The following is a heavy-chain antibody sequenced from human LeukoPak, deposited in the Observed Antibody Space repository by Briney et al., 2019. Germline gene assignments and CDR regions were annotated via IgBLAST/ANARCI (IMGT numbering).Heavy chain of an antibody. CDR1: GFTFSTYA. CDR2: ISDDGRHN. CDR3: AKDLDDYGRKYYFDY. D-gene: IGHD4-17*01. V-gene: IGHV3-30*04. Sequence: PGGSLRLSCAASGFTFSTYAMNWVRQAPGKGLEWVAVISDDGRHNYYADSVKGRFTISRDNSKNTLYLQMNSLRAEDTAVYYCAKDLDDYGRKYYFDYWGQGTLVTVSS. J-gene: IGHJ4*02.